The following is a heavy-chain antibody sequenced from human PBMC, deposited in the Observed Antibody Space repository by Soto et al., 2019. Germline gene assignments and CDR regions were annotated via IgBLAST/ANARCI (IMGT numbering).Heavy chain of an antibody. Sequence: VKVSCKASGYTFTSYSMHWVRQAPGQGLEWMGIINPSSGRTGYAQNFQGRVTMTSDTSTSIVYMEMSSLKSEDTAVYYCARDHNFGFILYAMDVWGQGTTVTVSS. CDR2: INPSSGRT. CDR1: GYTFTSYS. D-gene: IGHD2-15*01. J-gene: IGHJ6*02. CDR3: ARDHNFGFILYAMDV. V-gene: IGHV1-46*01.